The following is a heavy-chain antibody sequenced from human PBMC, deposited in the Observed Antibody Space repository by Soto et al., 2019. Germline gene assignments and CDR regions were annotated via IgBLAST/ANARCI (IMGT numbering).Heavy chain of an antibody. D-gene: IGHD6-13*01. Sequence: SETLSLSCAVYGGSFSGYYWSWIRQPPGKGLEWIGEINHSGSTNYNPSLKSRVTISVDTSKNQFSLKLSSVTAADTAVYYCAEAAAGVGFDPWGQGTVVTVSS. CDR3: AEAAAGVGFDP. V-gene: IGHV4-34*01. J-gene: IGHJ5*02. CDR2: INHSGST. CDR1: GGSFSGYY.